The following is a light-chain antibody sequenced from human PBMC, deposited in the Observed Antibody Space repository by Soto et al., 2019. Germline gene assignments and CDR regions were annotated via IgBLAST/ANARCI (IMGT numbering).Light chain of an antibody. J-gene: IGLJ2*01. CDR1: SSNIGSNT. CDR3: AAWDDSLNGPGVV. V-gene: IGLV1-44*01. Sequence: QSVLTQPPSASGTPGQRVTISSSGSSSNIGSNTVNWYQHLPGTAPKLLIYSNNQRPSGVPDRFSGSKSGTSASLAISGLQSEDEADYYCAAWDDSLNGPGVVFGGGTKLTVL. CDR2: SNN.